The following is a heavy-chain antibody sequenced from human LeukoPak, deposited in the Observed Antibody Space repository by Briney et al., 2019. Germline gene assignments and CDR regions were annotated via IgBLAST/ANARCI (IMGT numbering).Heavy chain of an antibody. Sequence: PGRSLRLSCAASGFTFSSYAMHWVRQAPGKGLEWVSTISGSGGSTYYADSVKGRFTISRDNSKSTLYLQMNSLRAEDTAVYYCAKEPYGDRGLVLGYWGQGTLVTVSS. D-gene: IGHD4-17*01. CDR3: AKEPYGDRGLVLGY. V-gene: IGHV3-23*01. CDR1: GFTFSSYA. CDR2: ISGSGGST. J-gene: IGHJ4*02.